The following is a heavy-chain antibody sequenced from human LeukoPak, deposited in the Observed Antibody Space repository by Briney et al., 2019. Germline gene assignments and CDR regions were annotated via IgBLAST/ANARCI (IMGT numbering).Heavy chain of an antibody. CDR1: GFTFSSHA. V-gene: IGHV3-23*01. J-gene: IGHJ2*01. CDR3: AKDNGYGWYFDL. Sequence: GGSLRLSCAASGFTFSSHAMSWVRQAPGKGLEWVSAISTSGGSTYYADSVKGRFTISRDNSKNTLYLQMNSLRAEDTAVYYCAKDNGYGWYFDLWGRGTLVTVSS. CDR2: ISTSGGST. D-gene: IGHD5-12*01.